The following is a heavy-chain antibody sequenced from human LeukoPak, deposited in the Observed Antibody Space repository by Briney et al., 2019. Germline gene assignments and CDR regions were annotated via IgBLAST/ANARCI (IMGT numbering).Heavy chain of an antibody. J-gene: IGHJ4*02. CDR2: MRYDGSTK. D-gene: IGHD1/OR15-1a*01. CDR3: AKWNSYQFDD. V-gene: IGHV3-30*02. Sequence: GGSLRLSCAASGFILSNYGMHWVRQPPGKGLEWVAFMRYDGSTKYYADSVKGRFTISRDNSKNTLFLQMNSLRDEDTAVYYCAKWNSYQFDDWGQGTLVTVSS. CDR1: GFILSNYG.